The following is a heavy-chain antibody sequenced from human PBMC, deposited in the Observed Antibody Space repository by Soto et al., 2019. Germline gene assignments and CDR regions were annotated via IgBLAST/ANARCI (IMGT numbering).Heavy chain of an antibody. J-gene: IGHJ6*02. CDR1: GYTFTGYY. V-gene: IGHV1-2*02. D-gene: IGHD3-3*01. CDR2: INPNSGGT. CDR3: ATRRITIFGVVIPYYYYRMDV. Sequence: ASVKVSCKASGYTFTGYYMHWVRQAPGQGXEWMGWINPNSGGTNYAQKFQGRVTMTRDTSISTVYMELSRLRSDDTAVYYCATRRITIFGVVIPYYYYRMDVWGQGTTVTVSS.